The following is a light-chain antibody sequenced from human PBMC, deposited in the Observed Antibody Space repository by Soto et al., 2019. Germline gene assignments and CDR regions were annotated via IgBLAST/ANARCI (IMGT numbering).Light chain of an antibody. Sequence: DIQMTQSPSTLSASVGDRVTISCRASQSINKWLAWYQQKPGKAPTLLIEDVSTLHSGVPSRFSGSGSGTEFILTISGLQPDDFETYYCQHYGSDRTTLGQGTKVDI. V-gene: IGKV1-5*03. CDR3: QHYGSDRTT. J-gene: IGKJ1*01. CDR1: QSINKW. CDR2: DVS.